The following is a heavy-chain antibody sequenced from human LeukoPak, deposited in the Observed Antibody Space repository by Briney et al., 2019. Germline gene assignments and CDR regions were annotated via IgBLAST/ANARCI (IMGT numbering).Heavy chain of an antibody. CDR2: IKQDGSQI. J-gene: IGHJ4*02. CDR3: ARIGYSSSSFGF. V-gene: IGHV3-7*01. D-gene: IGHD6-6*01. CDR1: GFTFTNYW. Sequence: PGGSLRLSCAASGFTFTNYWMTWVRQTPGKGLEWVANIKQDGSQIFYVDSVKGRFTISRDSAKSSVYLQMNNVRAEDTAVYHCARIGYSSSSFGFWGQGTLVTVSS.